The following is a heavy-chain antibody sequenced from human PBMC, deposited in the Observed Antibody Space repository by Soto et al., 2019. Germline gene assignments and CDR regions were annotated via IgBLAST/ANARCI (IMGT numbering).Heavy chain of an antibody. D-gene: IGHD3-22*01. Sequence: EASVKVSCKASGYTFTGYYMHWVRQAPGLGLEWMGWINPNSGGTNYAQKFQGRVTMTRDTSISTAYMELNSLRAGDTAIYFCARAIGPTLFDYWGQGALVTVSS. CDR1: GYTFTGYY. CDR2: INPNSGGT. V-gene: IGHV1-2*02. CDR3: ARAIGPTLFDY. J-gene: IGHJ4*02.